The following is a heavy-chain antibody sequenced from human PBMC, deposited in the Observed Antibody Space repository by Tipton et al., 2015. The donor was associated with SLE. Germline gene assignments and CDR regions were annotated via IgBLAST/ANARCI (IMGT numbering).Heavy chain of an antibody. D-gene: IGHD3-9*01. CDR2: ISSSGSTI. CDR3: ARTYDIEAFDI. Sequence: SLRLSCAASGFTFSDYYMSWIRQAPGKGLEWVSYISSSGSTIYYADSVKGRFTISRDNAKNPLYLQMNSLRAEDTAVYYCARTYDIEAFDIWGQGTMVTVFS. V-gene: IGHV3-11*01. J-gene: IGHJ3*02. CDR1: GFTFSDYY.